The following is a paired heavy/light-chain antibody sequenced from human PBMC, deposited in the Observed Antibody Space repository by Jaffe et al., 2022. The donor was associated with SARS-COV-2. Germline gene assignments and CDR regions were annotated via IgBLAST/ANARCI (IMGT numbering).Heavy chain of an antibody. CDR3: ARGLRYYYGSGPPSYYYYYMDV. V-gene: IGHV4-34*01. Sequence: QVQLQQWGAGLLKPSETLSLTCAVYGGSFSGYYWSWIRQPPGKGLEWIGEINHSGSINYNPSLKSRVTISVDTSKNQFSLKLSSVTAADTAVYYCARGLRYYYGSGPPSYYYYYMDVWGKGTTVTVSS. D-gene: IGHD3-10*01. CDR2: INHSGSI. J-gene: IGHJ6*03. CDR1: GGSFSGYY.
Light chain of an antibody. Sequence: SYELTQPPSVSVSPGQTASITCSGDKLGDKYACWYQQKPGQSPVLVIYQDNKRPSGIPERFSGSNSGNTATLTISGTQAMDEADYYCQAWDSSTVVFGGGTKLTVL. V-gene: IGLV3-1*01. J-gene: IGLJ2*01. CDR1: KLGDKY. CDR2: QDN. CDR3: QAWDSSTVV.